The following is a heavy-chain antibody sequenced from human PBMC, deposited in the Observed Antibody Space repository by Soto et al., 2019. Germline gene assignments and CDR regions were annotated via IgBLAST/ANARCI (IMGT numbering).Heavy chain of an antibody. CDR1: GFTFSDYY. D-gene: IGHD5-18*01. Sequence: GGSLRLSCAASGFTFSDYYMNWIRQAPGKGLEWVSYISSSGRTIYYGDSVEGRFTISRDNAKNSLYLQMNRLRAEDTAVYYCANGYSSSFFDYWGQGTLVTVSS. CDR3: ANGYSSSFFDY. J-gene: IGHJ4*02. CDR2: ISSSGRTI. V-gene: IGHV3-11*01.